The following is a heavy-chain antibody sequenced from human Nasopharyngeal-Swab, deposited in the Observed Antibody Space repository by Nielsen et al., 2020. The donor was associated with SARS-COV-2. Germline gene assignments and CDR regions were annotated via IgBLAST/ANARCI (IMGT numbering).Heavy chain of an antibody. D-gene: IGHD6-19*01. J-gene: IGHJ6*02. CDR3: ARERYSSGWTTLGGSAYSYYGMDV. CDR2: IIPIFGTA. V-gene: IGHV1-69*13. Sequence: SVKVSCKASGGTFSSYAISWVRQAPGQGLEWMGGIIPIFGTANYAQKFQGRVTITADESTSTAYMELSSLRSEDTAVYYCARERYSSGWTTLGGSAYSYYGMDVWGQRTTVTVSS. CDR1: GGTFSSYA.